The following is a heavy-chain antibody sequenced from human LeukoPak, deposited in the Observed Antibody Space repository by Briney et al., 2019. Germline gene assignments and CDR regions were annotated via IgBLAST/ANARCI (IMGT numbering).Heavy chain of an antibody. J-gene: IGHJ6*03. D-gene: IGHD3-3*01. CDR1: GFTFSNYA. CDR3: AKDPRITKNYYYYYYMDV. V-gene: IGHV3-23*01. Sequence: GGSLRLSCAASGFTFSNYAMNWVRQAPGKRLEWGSAISGSGGGTTYVDSVTGRFTISRDNSKNTLYLQMNSLRAEDTALYYCAKDPRITKNYYYYYYMDVWGKGTTVTVSS. CDR2: ISGSGGGT.